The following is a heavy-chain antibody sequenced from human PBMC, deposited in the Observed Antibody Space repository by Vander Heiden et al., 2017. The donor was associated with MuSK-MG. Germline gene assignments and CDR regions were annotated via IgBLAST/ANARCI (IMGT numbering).Heavy chain of an antibody. Sequence: EVQLVESGGGLVQPGGSLRLSCAASGSTVSSNYMSWVRQAPGKGLEWVSVIYSGGSTYYADSVKGRFTISRDNSKNTLYLQMNSLRAEDTAVYYCARDRVAGYYYFDYWGQGTLVTVSS. V-gene: IGHV3-66*01. CDR1: GSTVSSNY. J-gene: IGHJ4*02. D-gene: IGHD6-19*01. CDR3: ARDRVAGYYYFDY. CDR2: IYSGGST.